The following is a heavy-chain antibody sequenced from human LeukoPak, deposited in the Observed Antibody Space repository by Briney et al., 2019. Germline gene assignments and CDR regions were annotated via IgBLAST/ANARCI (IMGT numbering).Heavy chain of an antibody. V-gene: IGHV1-69*13. D-gene: IGHD2-21*02. CDR1: GGTFSSYA. J-gene: IGHJ4*02. CDR3: ARGDDCGGDCYTKGGFDY. Sequence: SVKVSCKASGGTFSSYAISWVRQAPGQGLEWMGGIIPIFETSNYAQKFQGRVTITADESTSTAYMELSSLRSEDTAVYYCARGDDCGGDCYTKGGFDYWGQGTLVTVSS. CDR2: IIPIFETS.